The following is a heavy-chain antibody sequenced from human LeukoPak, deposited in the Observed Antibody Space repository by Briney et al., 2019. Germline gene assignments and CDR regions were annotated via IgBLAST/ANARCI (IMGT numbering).Heavy chain of an antibody. J-gene: IGHJ4*02. Sequence: GGTLRLSCAASGFNFGNYGMSWVRQAPGKGLEWVSAISGSGGSTYYADSVKGRFTISRDNSKNTLYLQMNSLRAEDTAVYYCASHSSGYYYEGYYFDYWGQGTLVTVSS. V-gene: IGHV3-23*01. CDR1: GFNFGNYG. D-gene: IGHD3-22*01. CDR2: ISGSGGST. CDR3: ASHSSGYYYEGYYFDY.